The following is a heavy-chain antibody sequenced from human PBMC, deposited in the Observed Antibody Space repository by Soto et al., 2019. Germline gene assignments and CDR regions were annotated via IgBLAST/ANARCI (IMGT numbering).Heavy chain of an antibody. V-gene: IGHV1-18*04. CDR3: ARERYVASRHSHFDS. CDR1: GYRFSTYG. D-gene: IGHD6-6*01. J-gene: IGHJ4*02. Sequence: ASVKVSCKASGYRFSTYGINWVRQAPGQGLQWMGWSSTSSGATNYAQKFRGRVTFTTDTSTSTAYMELRSLISDDTAVYFCARERYVASRHSHFDSWGQGTQVTVSS. CDR2: SSTSSGAT.